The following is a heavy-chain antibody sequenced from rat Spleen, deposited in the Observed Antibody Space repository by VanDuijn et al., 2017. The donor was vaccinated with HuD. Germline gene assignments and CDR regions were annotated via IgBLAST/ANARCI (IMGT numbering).Heavy chain of an antibody. CDR3: TIHPRY. Sequence: QVQLKESGPGLVQSSQTLSLICTVSGFSLISNSVHWVRQPPGKGLEWMGGIWGDGSTDYNSLLKSRLSISRDTSKSQVFLKMNSLQTDDTGTYYCTIHPRYWGQGVMVTVSS. CDR2: IWGDGST. CDR1: GFSLISNS. J-gene: IGHJ2*01. D-gene: IGHD3-1*01. V-gene: IGHV2-1*01.